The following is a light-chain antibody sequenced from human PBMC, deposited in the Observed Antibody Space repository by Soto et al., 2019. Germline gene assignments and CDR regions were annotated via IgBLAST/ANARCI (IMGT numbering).Light chain of an antibody. Sequence: EIVLTQSPGTLSLSPGERATLSCRASQSVSSSYLAWYQQKPGQAPRLLIYGASSRATGIPDRFSGSGSGTDVSLTISRVGPEDFAVYYYQQDGSSPPITFGHGTRLEIK. J-gene: IGKJ5*01. CDR1: QSVSSSY. CDR2: GAS. V-gene: IGKV3-20*01. CDR3: QQDGSSPPIT.